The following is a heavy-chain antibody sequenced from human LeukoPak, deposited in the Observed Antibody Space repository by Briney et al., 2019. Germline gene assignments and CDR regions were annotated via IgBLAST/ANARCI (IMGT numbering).Heavy chain of an antibody. V-gene: IGHV3-30-3*01. CDR3: ARGPDPVVRGPRRAFDL. D-gene: IGHD3-10*01. Sequence: GGSLRLSCAASGFTFTYYAMHWVRQAPGKGLHWVAVVSNDGDIQDYTDSVKGRFIISRDDSKNTVYLQMNSLTVDDTAMYYCARGPDPVVRGPRRAFDLWGQGTMVTVSS. CDR1: GFTFTYYA. J-gene: IGHJ3*01. CDR2: VSNDGDIQ.